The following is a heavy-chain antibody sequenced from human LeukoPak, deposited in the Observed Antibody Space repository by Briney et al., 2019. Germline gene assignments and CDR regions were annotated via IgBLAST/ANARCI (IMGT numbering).Heavy chain of an antibody. CDR2: IYHSGST. D-gene: IGHD3-22*01. CDR1: GGSFSGYY. CDR3: ARAGRRIYDSSGYGFDY. J-gene: IGHJ4*02. Sequence: SETLSLTCAVYGGSFSGYYWSWIRQPPGKGLEWIGEIYHSGSTNYNPSLKSRVTISVDKSKNQFSLKLSSVTAADTAVYYCARAGRRIYDSSGYGFDYWGQGTLVTVSS. V-gene: IGHV4-34*01.